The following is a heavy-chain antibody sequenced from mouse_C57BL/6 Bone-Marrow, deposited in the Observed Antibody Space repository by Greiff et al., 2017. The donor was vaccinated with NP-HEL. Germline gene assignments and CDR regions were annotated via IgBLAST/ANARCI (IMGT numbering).Heavy chain of an antibody. Sequence: QVQLQQSGAELARPGASVKLSCKASGYTFTSYGISWVKQRTGQGLEWIGEIYPRSGNTYYNEKFKGKATLTVDKSSSTAYMQLSSLTSEDSAVYYCARGGWLLLYAMDYWGQGTSVTVSS. D-gene: IGHD2-3*01. V-gene: IGHV1-81*01. CDR3: ARGGWLLLYAMDY. J-gene: IGHJ4*01. CDR1: GYTFTSYG. CDR2: IYPRSGNT.